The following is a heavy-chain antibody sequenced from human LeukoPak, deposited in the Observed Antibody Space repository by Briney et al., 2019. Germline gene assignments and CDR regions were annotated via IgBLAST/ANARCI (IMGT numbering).Heavy chain of an antibody. Sequence: PSETLSLTCTVSGGSTSSYYWSWIRQPPGKGLEWIGHIYYSGSTYYNPSLKSRVTISVDRSKNQFSLKLSSVTAADTAVYYCARGYIVGATASPPDYWGQGTLVTVSS. CDR1: GGSTSSYY. D-gene: IGHD1-26*01. J-gene: IGHJ4*02. CDR3: ARGYIVGATASPPDY. CDR2: IYYSGST. V-gene: IGHV4-59*12.